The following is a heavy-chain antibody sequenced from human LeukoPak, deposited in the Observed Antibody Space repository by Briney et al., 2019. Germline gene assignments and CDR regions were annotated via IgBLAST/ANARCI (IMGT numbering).Heavy chain of an antibody. D-gene: IGHD3-10*01. CDR1: GGSISSYY. V-gene: IGHV4-59*08. Sequence: PSETLSLTCTVSGGSISSYYWSWIRQPPGKGLEWIGYIYYSGSTNYNPSLKSRVTISVDTSKNQFSLKLSSVTAADTAVYYCALTMVRGVPPTFDYWGQGTLVTVSS. CDR3: ALTMVRGVPPTFDY. J-gene: IGHJ4*02. CDR2: IYYSGST.